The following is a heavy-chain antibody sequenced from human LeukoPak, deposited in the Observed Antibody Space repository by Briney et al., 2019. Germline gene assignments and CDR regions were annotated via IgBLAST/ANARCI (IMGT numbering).Heavy chain of an antibody. V-gene: IGHV3-48*03. J-gene: IGHJ4*02. CDR1: GFTLSSYK. CDR2: ISSGGGTI. Sequence: GGSLRLSSAASGFTLSSYKLNGVRPAPGRGEGRVSYISSGGGTIYYADSVRGGFSTSTENAKNALYMQMNSPRDEDTAVYSSSRGMTTLDYWGQGTLVTVPS. D-gene: IGHD4-17*01. CDR3: SRGMTTLDY.